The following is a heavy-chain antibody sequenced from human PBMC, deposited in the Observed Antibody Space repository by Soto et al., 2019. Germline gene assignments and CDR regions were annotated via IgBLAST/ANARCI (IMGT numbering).Heavy chain of an antibody. V-gene: IGHV3-23*01. CDR2: ISGSGGST. CDR3: AKDPRSPTDAFDI. Sequence: GGSLRLSCAASGFTFSSYAMSWVRQAPGKGLEWVSAISGSGGSTYYADSVKGRFTTSRDNSKNTLYLQMNSLRAEDTAVYYCAKDPRSPTDAFDIWGQGTMVTVSS. J-gene: IGHJ3*02. CDR1: GFTFSSYA.